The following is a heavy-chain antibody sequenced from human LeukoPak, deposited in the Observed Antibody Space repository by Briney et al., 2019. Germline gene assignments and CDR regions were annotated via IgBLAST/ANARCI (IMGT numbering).Heavy chain of an antibody. Sequence: ASVKVSCKVSGYTLTELSMHWVRQAPGKGLEWMGGFDPEDGETIYAQKFQGRVTVTEDTSTDTAYMELRSLRSDDTAVYYCARDGAVGSYYGSGGADYWGQGTLLTVSS. CDR3: ARDGAVGSYYGSGGADY. CDR1: GYTLTELS. J-gene: IGHJ4*02. CDR2: FDPEDGET. D-gene: IGHD3-10*01. V-gene: IGHV1-24*01.